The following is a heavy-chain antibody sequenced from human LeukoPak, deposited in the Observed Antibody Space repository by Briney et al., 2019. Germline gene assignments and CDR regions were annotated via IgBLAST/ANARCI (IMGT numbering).Heavy chain of an antibody. V-gene: IGHV1-69*06. D-gene: IGHD4-17*01. CDR2: IIPSFGTA. J-gene: IGHJ4*02. Sequence: SVKVSCKESGGTYISYAISWVRQAAGQGLEWMGGIIPSFGTANYAQKFQGRVTITADKSTSTAYMELSSLRSEDTAVYYCARDPGKDYGDYYFDYWGQGTLVTVSS. CDR3: ARDPGKDYGDYYFDY. CDR1: GGTYISYA.